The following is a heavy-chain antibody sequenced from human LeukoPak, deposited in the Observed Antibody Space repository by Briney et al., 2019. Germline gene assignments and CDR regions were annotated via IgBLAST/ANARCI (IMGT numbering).Heavy chain of an antibody. CDR2: INPNSGGT. Sequence: GASVKVSCKASGYTFTGYYMHWVRQAPGQGLEWMGWINPNSGGTNYAQKFQGRVTMTRNTSISTAYMELSSLRSEDTAVYYCARGRIAARPRGRYYFDYWGQGTLVTVSS. V-gene: IGHV1-2*02. CDR3: ARGRIAARPRGRYYFDY. J-gene: IGHJ4*02. CDR1: GYTFTGYY. D-gene: IGHD6-6*01.